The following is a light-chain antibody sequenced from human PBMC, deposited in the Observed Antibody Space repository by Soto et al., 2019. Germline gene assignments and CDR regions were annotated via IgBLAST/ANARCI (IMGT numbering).Light chain of an antibody. J-gene: IGKJ3*01. CDR1: QDIITY. V-gene: IGKV1-39*01. Sequence: DIPLTQSPSSLSASVGDSVTITCRASQDIITYLTWYQHKPGRAPKLLVYDASSLNSGVPSRYRGSGGGREFTLTISRLKPEDFATYCCQQTYRTSLFCFSPGTTVDLK. CDR3: QQTYRTSLFC. CDR2: DAS.